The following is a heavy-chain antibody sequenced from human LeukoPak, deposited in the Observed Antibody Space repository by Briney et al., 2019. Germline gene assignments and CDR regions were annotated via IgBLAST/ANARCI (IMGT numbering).Heavy chain of an antibody. D-gene: IGHD3-16*01. Sequence: SETLSLTCAVSGGSFSDYYWSWIRQPPGKGLEWIGEINHSGSTNHNPSLKSRVTISVDTSEKQFSLKLNSVSAADTAMYYCARVRHGYYYYYMDVWGKGTTVTVSS. CDR1: GGSFSDYY. J-gene: IGHJ6*03. CDR3: ARVRHGYYYYYMDV. CDR2: INHSGST. V-gene: IGHV4-34*01.